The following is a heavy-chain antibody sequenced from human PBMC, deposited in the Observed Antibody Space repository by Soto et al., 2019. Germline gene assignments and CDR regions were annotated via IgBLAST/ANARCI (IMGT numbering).Heavy chain of an antibody. D-gene: IGHD3-10*01. J-gene: IGHJ5*02. CDR3: VLEVGMVPRFFDP. CDR1: EFSLRPNGVG. Sequence: SGHTLVNPTETLTLMSTFSEFSLRPNGVGVGWIRQPPGKALEWLALIYWNDDKRYSPSLKSRLTITKDTSKNQVVLTMTNLDPVDTATYFFVLEVGMVPRFFDPWGQGTLVTGFS. V-gene: IGHV2-5*01. CDR2: IYWNDDK.